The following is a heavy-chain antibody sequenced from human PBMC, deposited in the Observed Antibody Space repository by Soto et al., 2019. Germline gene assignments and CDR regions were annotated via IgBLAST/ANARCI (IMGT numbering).Heavy chain of an antibody. CDR3: AALCSSTSCYLQFDP. J-gene: IGHJ5*02. CDR2: IYYSGST. CDR1: GGSISSGGYY. Sequence: QVQLQESGPGLVKPSQTLSLTCTVSGGSISSGGYYWSWIRQHPGKGLEWIGYIYYSGSTYYNPSLKSRVTISVDTSKNQFSLKLSSVTAADTAVYYCAALCSSTSCYLQFDPWGQGTLVTVSS. D-gene: IGHD2-2*01. V-gene: IGHV4-31*03.